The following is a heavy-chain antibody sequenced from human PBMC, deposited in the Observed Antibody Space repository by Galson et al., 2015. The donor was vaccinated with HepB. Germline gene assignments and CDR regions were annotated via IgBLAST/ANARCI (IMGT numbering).Heavy chain of an antibody. CDR3: AYGSDV. CDR1: GDSVSSHHAV. Sequence: CAISGDSVSSHHAVWNWIRQSPSRGLEWLGRTYFRSKWHNDYGISVKSRISINADTSQNQFSLHLSSVTPEDTAVYYCAYGSDVWGQGTTVIVSS. V-gene: IGHV6-1*01. CDR2: TYFRSKWHN. J-gene: IGHJ6*02.